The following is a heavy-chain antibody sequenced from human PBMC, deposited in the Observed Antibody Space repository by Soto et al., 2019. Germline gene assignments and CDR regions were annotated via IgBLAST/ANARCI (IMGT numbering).Heavy chain of an antibody. Sequence: GASVKVSCKASGYTFTSYGISWVRQAPGQRLEWMGWINAGNGNTKYSQKFQGRVTITRDTSASTAYMELSSLRSEDTAVYYCASGRGSTVTPLFDYWGQGTLVTVSS. CDR1: GYTFTSYG. CDR2: INAGNGNT. D-gene: IGHD4-17*01. V-gene: IGHV1-3*01. CDR3: ASGRGSTVTPLFDY. J-gene: IGHJ4*02.